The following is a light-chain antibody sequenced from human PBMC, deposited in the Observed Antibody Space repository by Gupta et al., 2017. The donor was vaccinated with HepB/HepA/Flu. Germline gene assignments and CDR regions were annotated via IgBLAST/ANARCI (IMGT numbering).Light chain of an antibody. CDR2: EVN. Sequence: SALTQPPSVSGSPGQSVMISCTGTSSDVGSYNRVSWYQKPPDTAPKLMIYEVNNRPSGVPDRFSGSKSGNTASLTISGLQAEDEADYYCSSYTSSSTLVFGGGTKLTVL. CDR1: SSDVGSYNR. J-gene: IGLJ3*02. CDR3: SSYTSSSTLV. V-gene: IGLV2-18*02.